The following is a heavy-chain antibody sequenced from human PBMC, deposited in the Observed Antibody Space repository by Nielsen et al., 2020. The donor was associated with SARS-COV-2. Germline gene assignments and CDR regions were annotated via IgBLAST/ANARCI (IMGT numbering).Heavy chain of an antibody. CDR3: AKSAVTAYYYYYGMDV. J-gene: IGHJ6*02. D-gene: IGHD2-21*02. CDR1: GFTFDDYA. Sequence: GGSLRLSCAASGFTFDDYAMHWVRQAPGKGLEWVSGISWNSGSIGYADSVKGRFTISRDNAKNSLYLQMNSLRAEDTALYYCAKSAVTAYYYYYGMDVWGQGTTVTVSS. CDR2: ISWNSGSI. V-gene: IGHV3-9*01.